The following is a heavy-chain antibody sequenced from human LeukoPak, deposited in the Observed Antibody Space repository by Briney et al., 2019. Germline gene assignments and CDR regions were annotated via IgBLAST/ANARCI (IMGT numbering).Heavy chain of an antibody. D-gene: IGHD6-13*01. Sequence: ASVKVSCKASGYTFTIHHIQWVRQAPGQGLEWMGWINTNSGGTTYSQKFQGRITMTRDPSITTAYMELSSLRSDDTGVYYCARDYSTSSWDNWGQGTLVTVSS. CDR2: INTNSGGT. J-gene: IGHJ4*02. CDR1: GYTFTIHH. CDR3: ARDYSTSSWDN. V-gene: IGHV1-2*02.